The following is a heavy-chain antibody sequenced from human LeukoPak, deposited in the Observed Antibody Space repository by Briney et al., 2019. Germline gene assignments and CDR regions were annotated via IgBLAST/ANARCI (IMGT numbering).Heavy chain of an antibody. D-gene: IGHD7-27*01. V-gene: IGHV3-74*01. J-gene: IGHJ4*02. Sequence: GGSLRLSCAASGFTFSSYWMHWVRHVRGKGLVWVSRIKSDGSTTTYADSVKGRFTISRDNSKNTLYLQLNSLRAEDTAVYYCTTYTGILGFDYWGQGALVTVSS. CDR2: IKSDGSTT. CDR3: TTYTGILGFDY. CDR1: GFTFSSYW.